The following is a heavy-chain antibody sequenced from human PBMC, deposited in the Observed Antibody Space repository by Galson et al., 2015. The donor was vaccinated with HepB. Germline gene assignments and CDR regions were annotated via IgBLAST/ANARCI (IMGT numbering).Heavy chain of an antibody. CDR1: GFTFSNYG. CDR2: ISYDGSKE. Sequence: SLRLSCAVSGFTFSNYGMHWVRQAPGKGLEWVAVISYDGSKEYYGDSVKGRFTISRDNSKNTVYLQMNSLRDEDTAIYYCAKVIFYYGSGSHPLDDWGQGTLVTVSS. CDR3: AKVIFYYGSGSHPLDD. J-gene: IGHJ4*02. V-gene: IGHV3-30*18. D-gene: IGHD3-10*01.